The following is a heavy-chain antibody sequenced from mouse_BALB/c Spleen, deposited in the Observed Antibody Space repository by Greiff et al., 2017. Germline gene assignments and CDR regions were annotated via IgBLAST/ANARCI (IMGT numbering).Heavy chain of an antibody. Sequence: VQLKESGPGLVKPSQSLSLTCTVTGYSITSDYAWNWIRQFPGNKLEWMGYISYSGSTSYNPSLKSRISITRDTSKNQFFLQLNSVTTEDTATYYCAKERYFDVWGAGTTVTVSS. V-gene: IGHV3-2*02. CDR1: GYSITSDYA. CDR2: ISYSGST. CDR3: AKERYFDV. J-gene: IGHJ1*01.